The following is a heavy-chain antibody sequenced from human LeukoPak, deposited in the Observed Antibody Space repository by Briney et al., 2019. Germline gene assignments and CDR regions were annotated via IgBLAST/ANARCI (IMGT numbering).Heavy chain of an antibody. CDR2: INPNSGGT. Sequence: ASVKVSCKASGYTFTGYYMHWVRQAPGQGLEWMGWINPNSGGTNYAQKFQGWVTMTRDTSISTAYMELSRLRSDDTAVYYCAREYGSVIRKAFDIWGQGTMVTVSS. V-gene: IGHV1-2*04. D-gene: IGHD3-10*01. CDR3: AREYGSVIRKAFDI. CDR1: GYTFTGYY. J-gene: IGHJ3*02.